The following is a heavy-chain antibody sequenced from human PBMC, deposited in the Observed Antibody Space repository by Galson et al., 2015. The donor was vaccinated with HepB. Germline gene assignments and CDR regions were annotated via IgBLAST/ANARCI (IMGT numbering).Heavy chain of an antibody. CDR1: GGTFSNYA. CDR3: VRGRYCSGRNCVDCFDP. CDR2: SSAYRDKA. J-gene: IGHJ5*02. V-gene: IGHV1-18*01. D-gene: IGHD2-15*01. Sequence: SVKVSCKASGGTFSNYAINWVRQAPGQGLEWLGWSSAYRDKANYAQIVQGRVTMTTDTSTSTAYMELRSLTSDDTAMYYCVRGRYCSGRNCVDCFDPWGQGTLVAVSS.